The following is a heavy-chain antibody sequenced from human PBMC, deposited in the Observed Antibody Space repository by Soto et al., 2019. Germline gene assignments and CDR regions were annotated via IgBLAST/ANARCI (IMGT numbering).Heavy chain of an antibody. CDR2: ISSSGSTI. CDR1: GFTFSSYE. CDR3: ASPPAADRLLDY. D-gene: IGHD6-13*01. J-gene: IGHJ4*02. V-gene: IGHV3-48*03. Sequence: PGGSLRLSCAASGFTFSSYEMNWVRQAPGKGLEWVSYISSSGSTIYYADSVKGRFTISRDNAKNSLYLQMNSLRAEDTAVYYCASPPAADRLLDYWGQGTLVTVSS.